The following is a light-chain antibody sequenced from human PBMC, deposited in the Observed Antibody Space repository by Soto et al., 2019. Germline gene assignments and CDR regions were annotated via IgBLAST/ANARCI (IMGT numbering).Light chain of an antibody. Sequence: EIVMTQSPATLSVSPGERAILSCRASQSVGTNLAWYQQKPGQAPRLLIYGASTRATGIPDRFSGSGSGTEFTLTISSLQSEDFAVYHCQQYKTWSSITFGQGTRLEIK. V-gene: IGKV3-15*01. CDR3: QQYKTWSSIT. CDR1: QSVGTN. CDR2: GAS. J-gene: IGKJ5*01.